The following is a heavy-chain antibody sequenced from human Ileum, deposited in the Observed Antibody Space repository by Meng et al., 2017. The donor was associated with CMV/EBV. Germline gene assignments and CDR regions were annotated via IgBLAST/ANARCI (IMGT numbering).Heavy chain of an antibody. Sequence: HIPFKESCPALVKPTQTLTMTCTFSGFSLTTDGMAVAWIRQPPGKALELLAVIYWDGDKRYRSSLKTRLTITKDTSKDQVLLTMTNMDPLDTATYYCAHLSARRTEKFDYWGQGVLVTVSS. CDR1: GFSLTTDGMA. D-gene: IGHD2-8*02. CDR2: IYWDGDK. V-gene: IGHV2-5*02. CDR3: AHLSARRTEKFDY. J-gene: IGHJ4*02.